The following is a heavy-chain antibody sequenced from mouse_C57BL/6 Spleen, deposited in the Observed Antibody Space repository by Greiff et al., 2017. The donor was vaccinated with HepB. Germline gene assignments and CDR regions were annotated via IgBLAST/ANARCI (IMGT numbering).Heavy chain of an antibody. D-gene: IGHD2-2*01. CDR3: AAVTTRGGDY. CDR1: GFNIKNTY. Sequence: VQLQQSVAELVRPGASVKLSCTASGFNIKNTYMHWVKQRPEQGLEWIGMIHPNSGSTNYNEKFKSKATLTVDKSSSTAYMQLSSLTSEDSAVYDCAAVTTRGGDYWGQGTSVTVSS. V-gene: IGHV1-64*01. J-gene: IGHJ4*01. CDR2: IHPNSGST.